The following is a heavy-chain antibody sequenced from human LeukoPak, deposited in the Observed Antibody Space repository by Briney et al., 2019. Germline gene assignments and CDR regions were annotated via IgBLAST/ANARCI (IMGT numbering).Heavy chain of an antibody. CDR3: AKLRGPATYYFDY. D-gene: IGHD5-24*01. V-gene: IGHV3-53*01. J-gene: IGHJ4*02. CDR2: IYSGGST. CDR1: GLTVSTNY. Sequence: GGSLRLSCAASGLTVSTNYMNWVRQAPGKGLEWVSIIYSGGSTYYADSVKGRFTISRDNSKNTLFLQMNSLRAEDTAVYYCAKLRGPATYYFDYWGQGTLVTVSS.